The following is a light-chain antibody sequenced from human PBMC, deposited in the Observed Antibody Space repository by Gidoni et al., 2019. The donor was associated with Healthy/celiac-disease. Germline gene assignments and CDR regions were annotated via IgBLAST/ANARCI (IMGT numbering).Light chain of an antibody. Sequence: DIQMNYSPSSSSASVGDIVTITCRASQIISSYLNWYQQKPGKAPKLLIYAASNLQSGVPSRFSVSGSGTDFTLTISSLQPEDFATYYCQQNYSTPPFGGGTKVEIK. CDR3: QQNYSTPP. CDR2: AAS. J-gene: IGKJ4*01. V-gene: IGKV1-39*01. CDR1: QIISSY.